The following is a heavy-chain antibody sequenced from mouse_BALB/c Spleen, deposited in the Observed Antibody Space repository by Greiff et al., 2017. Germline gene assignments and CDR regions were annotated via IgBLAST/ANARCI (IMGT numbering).Heavy chain of an antibody. CDR1: GFTFSSYA. V-gene: IGHV5-6-5*01. J-gene: IGHJ4*01. CDR3: ARYYGNYVGYAMDY. Sequence: EVQLVESGGGLVKPGGSLKLSCAASGFTFSSYAMSWVRQTPEKRLEWVASISSGGSTYYPDSVKGRFTISRDNARNILYLQMSSLRSEDTAMYYCARYYGNYVGYAMDYWGQGTSVTVSS. CDR2: ISSGGST. D-gene: IGHD2-1*01.